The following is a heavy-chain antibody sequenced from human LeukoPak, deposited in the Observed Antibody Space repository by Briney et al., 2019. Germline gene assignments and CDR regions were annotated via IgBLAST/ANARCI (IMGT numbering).Heavy chain of an antibody. CDR3: ARVVRGVTFFDY. V-gene: IGHV4-34*01. J-gene: IGHJ4*02. D-gene: IGHD3-10*01. CDR1: GGSFSGYY. Sequence: PSETLSLTCAVYGGSFSGYYWSWIRQPLGKGLEWIGEINHSGSTNYNPSLKSRVTISVDTSKNQFSLKLSSVIAADTAVYYCARVVRGVTFFDYWGQGTLVTVSS. CDR2: INHSGST.